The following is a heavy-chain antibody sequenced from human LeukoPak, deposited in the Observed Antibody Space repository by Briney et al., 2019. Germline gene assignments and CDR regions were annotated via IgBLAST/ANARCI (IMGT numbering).Heavy chain of an antibody. D-gene: IGHD6-19*01. J-gene: IGHJ4*02. CDR3: AKGSGYGSGWYYFDY. CDR1: GFTVSSNY. Sequence: GGSLRLSCAASGFTVSSNYMSWVRQAPGKGLEWVSVFYSVGSTYYADSVKGRFTISRDNSKNTLYLQMNSLRAEDTAVYYCAKGSGYGSGWYYFDYWGRGTLVTVSS. V-gene: IGHV3-53*01. CDR2: FYSVGST.